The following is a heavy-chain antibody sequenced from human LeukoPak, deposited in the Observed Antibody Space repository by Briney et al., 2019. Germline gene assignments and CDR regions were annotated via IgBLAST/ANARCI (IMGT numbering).Heavy chain of an antibody. D-gene: IGHD6-13*01. V-gene: IGHV1-2*04. CDR3: AREKEGSSWPNFDY. Sequence: ASVKVSCKASGYTFTGYYMHWVRQAPGQGLEWMGWINPNSGGTNYAQKFQGWVTMTKDTSISTAYMELSRLRSDDTAVYYCAREKEGSSWPNFDYWGQGTLVTVSS. J-gene: IGHJ4*02. CDR2: INPNSGGT. CDR1: GYTFTGYY.